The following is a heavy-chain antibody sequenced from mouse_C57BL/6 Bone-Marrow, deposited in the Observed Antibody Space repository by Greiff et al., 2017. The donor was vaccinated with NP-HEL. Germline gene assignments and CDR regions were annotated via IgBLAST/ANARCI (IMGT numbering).Heavy chain of an antibody. CDR3: ARYPRGDYWYFDV. Sequence: VQLQQSGAELARPGASVKMSCKASGYTFTSYTMHWVKQRPGQGLEWIGYINPSSGYTKYNQKFKDKATLTADKSSSTAYMQLSSLTSEDSAVYYCARYPRGDYWYFDVWGTGTTVTVSA. CDR1: GYTFTSYT. J-gene: IGHJ1*03. D-gene: IGHD2-13*01. V-gene: IGHV1-4*01. CDR2: INPSSGYT.